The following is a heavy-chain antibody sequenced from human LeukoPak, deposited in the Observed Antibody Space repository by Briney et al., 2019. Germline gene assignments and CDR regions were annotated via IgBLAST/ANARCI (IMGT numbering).Heavy chain of an antibody. CDR3: AVPSATMVRGVIGRAFDI. D-gene: IGHD3-10*01. CDR1: GYTFTSYG. V-gene: IGHV1-46*01. CDR2: INPSGGST. J-gene: IGHJ3*02. Sequence: GASVKVSCKSSGYTFTSYGISCVRQAPGQGLEWMGIINPSGGSTSYAQKFQGRVTMTRDTSTSTVYMELSSLRSEDTAVYYCAVPSATMVRGVIGRAFDIWGQGTMVTVSS.